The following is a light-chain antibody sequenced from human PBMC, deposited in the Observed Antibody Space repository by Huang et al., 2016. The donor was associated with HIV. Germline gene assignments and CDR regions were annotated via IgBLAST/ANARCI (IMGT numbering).Light chain of an antibody. J-gene: IGKJ1*01. CDR1: QSISSS. CDR3: QQYKIYSWT. Sequence: DIQMTQSPSTLSASVGDRVTITCRASQSISSSLAWYQQKPGKAPKLLIYKASNLESGVTSRFSGSGSGTEFTLTISILQPDDFATYYCQQYKIYSWTFGQGTKVEIK. CDR2: KAS. V-gene: IGKV1-5*03.